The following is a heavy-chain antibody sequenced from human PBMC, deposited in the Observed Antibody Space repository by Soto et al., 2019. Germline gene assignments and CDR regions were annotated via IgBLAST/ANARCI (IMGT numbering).Heavy chain of an antibody. D-gene: IGHD2-21*01. J-gene: IGHJ6*02. V-gene: IGHV3-43*01. Sequence: GSLRLSCAASGFTFDDYTMHWVRQAPGKGLEWVSLISWDGGSTYYADSVKGRFTISRDNSKNSLYLQMNSLRTEDTALYYCAKDIILSSADHYHDVMDVCAQGTSDPGSS. CDR3: AKDIILSSADHYHDVMDV. CDR2: ISWDGGST. CDR1: GFTFDDYT.